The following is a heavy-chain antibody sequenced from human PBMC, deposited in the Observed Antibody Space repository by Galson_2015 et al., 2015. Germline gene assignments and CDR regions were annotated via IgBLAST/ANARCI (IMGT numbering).Heavy chain of an antibody. Sequence: SLRLSCAASGFTFSNYAMSWVRQAPGKGLEWVSHIGGSGDSTHYADSVKGRFTISRDNSKNTLYLQMNSLRAEDTAAYYCAKESRYIVVVITSTKYFDYWGQGTLVTVSS. CDR1: GFTFSNYA. D-gene: IGHD2-15*01. CDR3: AKESRYIVVVITSTKYFDY. J-gene: IGHJ4*02. CDR2: IGGSGDST. V-gene: IGHV3-23*01.